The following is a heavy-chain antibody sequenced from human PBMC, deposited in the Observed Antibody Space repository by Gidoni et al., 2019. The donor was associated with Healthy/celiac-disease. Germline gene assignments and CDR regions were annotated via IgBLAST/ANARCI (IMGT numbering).Heavy chain of an antibody. CDR2: ISSSSSYI. Sequence: EVQLVESGGGLVKPGGSLRLSCAASGFTFSSYSMNWVRQAPGKGLEWVSSISSSSSYIYYADSVKGRFTISRDNAKNSLYLQMNSLRAEDTAVYYCARVRSVLPGGFDYWGQGTLVTVSS. D-gene: IGHD3-10*01. J-gene: IGHJ4*02. CDR3: ARVRSVLPGGFDY. V-gene: IGHV3-21*01. CDR1: GFTFSSYS.